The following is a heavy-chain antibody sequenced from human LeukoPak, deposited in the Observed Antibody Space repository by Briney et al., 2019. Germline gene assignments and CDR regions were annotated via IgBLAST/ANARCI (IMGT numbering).Heavy chain of an antibody. CDR3: ARGSGALRVAKSAFDI. V-gene: IGHV3-30*03. CDR1: GGSFSDYY. CDR2: ISYDGSNK. J-gene: IGHJ3*02. D-gene: IGHD3-10*01. Sequence: LSLTCAVYGGSFSDYYWSWIRQPPGQGLEWVAVISYDGSNKYYADSVKGRFTISRDNSKNTLYLQMNSLRAEDTAVYYCARGSGALRVAKSAFDIWGQGTMVTVSS.